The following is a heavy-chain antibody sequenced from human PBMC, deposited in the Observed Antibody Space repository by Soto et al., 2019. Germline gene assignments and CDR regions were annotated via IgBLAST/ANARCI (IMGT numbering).Heavy chain of an antibody. CDR2: TRNKANSYTT. D-gene: IGHD3-16*02. V-gene: IGHV3-72*01. CDR3: ARDFPYDYVWGSYRSGWYFDL. Sequence: EVQLVESGGGLVQPGGSLRLSCAASGFTFSDHYMDWVRQAPGKGLEWVGRTRNKANSYTTEYAASVQGRFTISRDDSMNSLYLQTTSLKTEDTAVYYCARDFPYDYVWGSYRSGWYFDLWGRGTLVTVSS. J-gene: IGHJ2*01. CDR1: GFTFSDHY.